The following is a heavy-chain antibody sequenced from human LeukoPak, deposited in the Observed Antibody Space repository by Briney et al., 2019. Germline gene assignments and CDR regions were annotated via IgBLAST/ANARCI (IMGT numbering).Heavy chain of an antibody. CDR3: ARRIVIEDAFDI. CDR2: IYPGDSDT. V-gene: IGHV5-51*01. D-gene: IGHD3-16*01. Sequence: GESLKISCKGSGYSFTSYWIGWVRQMPGKGLEWMGIIYPGDSDTRYSPSFQGQVTISADMSICTAYLLWSSLKASDTAMYYCARRIVIEDAFDIWGQGTMVTVSS. J-gene: IGHJ3*02. CDR1: GYSFTSYW.